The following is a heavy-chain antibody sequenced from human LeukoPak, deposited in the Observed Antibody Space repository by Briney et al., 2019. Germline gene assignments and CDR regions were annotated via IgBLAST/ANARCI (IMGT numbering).Heavy chain of an antibody. J-gene: IGHJ4*02. V-gene: IGHV3-66*01. CDR2: IYSGGTT. Sequence: GGSLRLSCVVSGFTVTSNYMSWVRQAPGKGLEWVSVIYSGGTTNYADSVKGRFTVYRDDSKNTLYLQMNSLRAEDTAVYYCASKLTSGYWGQGTLVTVSS. D-gene: IGHD3-10*01. CDR3: ASKLTSGY. CDR1: GFTVTSNY.